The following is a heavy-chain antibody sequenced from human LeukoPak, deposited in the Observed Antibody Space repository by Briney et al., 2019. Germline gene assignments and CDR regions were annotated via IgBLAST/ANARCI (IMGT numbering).Heavy chain of an antibody. V-gene: IGHV4-34*01. J-gene: IGHJ4*02. Sequence: SETLSLTCAVYGGSFSGYYWSWTRQPPGKGLEWIGEINHSGSTNYNPSLKSRVTISVDTSKNQFSLKLSSVTAADTAVYYCARGGVVAATFFDYWGQGTLVTVSS. D-gene: IGHD2-15*01. CDR3: ARGGVVAATFFDY. CDR1: GGSFSGYY. CDR2: INHSGST.